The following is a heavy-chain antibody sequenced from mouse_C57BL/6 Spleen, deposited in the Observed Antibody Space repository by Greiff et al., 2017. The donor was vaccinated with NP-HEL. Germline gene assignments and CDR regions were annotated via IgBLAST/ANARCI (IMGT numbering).Heavy chain of an antibody. CDR3: TSTGTGGFAY. CDR1: GYTFTDYE. J-gene: IGHJ3*01. CDR2: IDPETGGT. D-gene: IGHD4-1*01. V-gene: IGHV1-15*01. Sequence: QVQLKESGAELVRPGASVTLSCKASGYTFTDYEMHWVKQTPVHGLEWIGAIDPETGGTAYNQKFKGKAILTADKSSSTAYMELRSLTSEDSAVYYCTSTGTGGFAYWGQGTLVTVSA.